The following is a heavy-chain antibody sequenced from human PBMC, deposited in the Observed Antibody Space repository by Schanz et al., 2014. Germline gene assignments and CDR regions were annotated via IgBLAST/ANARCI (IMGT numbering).Heavy chain of an antibody. D-gene: IGHD5-12*01. Sequence: QVQLVQSEAEVKKPGSPVKVSCKSSGGTFSSYAISWVRQAPGQGLEWMGWINPNSGTTNYAQKFQGWVTMTRDTSISTAYMELSRLKSDDTAVYYCARAFGGYDPAGALDYWGQGSLVTVSS. CDR2: INPNSGTT. V-gene: IGHV1-2*04. CDR1: GGTFSSYA. J-gene: IGHJ4*02. CDR3: ARAFGGYDPAGALDY.